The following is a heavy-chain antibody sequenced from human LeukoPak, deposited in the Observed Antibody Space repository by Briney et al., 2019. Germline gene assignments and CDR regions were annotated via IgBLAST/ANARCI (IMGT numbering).Heavy chain of an antibody. CDR1: GFTFSSYS. CDR3: ARVAYDSSGLTDY. D-gene: IGHD3-22*01. Sequence: GGSLRLTCAASGFTFSSYSMNWVRQAPGKGLEWVSSISSSSSYIYYADSVKGRFTISRDNAKNSLYLQMNSLRAEDTAVYYCARVAYDSSGLTDYWGQGTLVTVSS. CDR2: ISSSSSYI. J-gene: IGHJ4*02. V-gene: IGHV3-21*01.